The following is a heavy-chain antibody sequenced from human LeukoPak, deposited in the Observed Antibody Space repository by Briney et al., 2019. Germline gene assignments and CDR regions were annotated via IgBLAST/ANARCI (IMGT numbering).Heavy chain of an antibody. D-gene: IGHD4-17*01. CDR3: ARGHGDYASPYYYYYMDV. CDR1: GGSISSYY. V-gene: IGHV4-59*01. CDR2: IYYSGST. J-gene: IGHJ6*03. Sequence: KPSETLSLTCTVSGGSISSYYWSWIRQPPGKGPELIGDIYYSGSTNYNPSLKSRVTISVDTSKNQFSLKLSSVTAADTAVYYCARGHGDYASPYYYYYMDVWGKGTTVTVSS.